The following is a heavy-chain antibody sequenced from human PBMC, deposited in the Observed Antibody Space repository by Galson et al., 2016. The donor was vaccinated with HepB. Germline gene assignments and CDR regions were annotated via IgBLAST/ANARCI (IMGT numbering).Heavy chain of an antibody. CDR2: MYNSAIT. V-gene: IGHV4-59*12. CDR3: AREINRYYGFDV. Sequence: SETLSLTCTVSGGSIGTNYWSWIRQPPGEGLEWIGYMYNSAITNYNPSLKSRVTISVDASKNQVSLTLTSVTAADTAVYYCAREINRYYGFDVWGQGTTVTVSS. J-gene: IGHJ6*02. CDR1: GGSIGTNY. D-gene: IGHD1-14*01.